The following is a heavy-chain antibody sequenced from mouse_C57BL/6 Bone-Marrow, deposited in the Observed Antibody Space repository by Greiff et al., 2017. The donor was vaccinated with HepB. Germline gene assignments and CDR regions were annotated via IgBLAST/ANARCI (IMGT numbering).Heavy chain of an antibody. CDR2: IYPRSGNT. CDR3: ARYSNSYAMDY. V-gene: IGHV1-81*01. J-gene: IGHJ4*01. CDR1: GYTFTSYG. Sequence: QVQLQQSGAELAMPGASVKLSCKASGYTFTSYGISWVKQRTGQGLEWIGEIYPRSGNTYYNEKFKGKATLTADKSSSTAYMELRSLTSEDSAVYFCARYSNSYAMDYWGQGTSVTVSS. D-gene: IGHD2-5*01.